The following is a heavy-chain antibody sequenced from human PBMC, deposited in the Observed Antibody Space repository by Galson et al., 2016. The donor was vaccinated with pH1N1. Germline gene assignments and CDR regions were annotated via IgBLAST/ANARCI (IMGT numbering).Heavy chain of an antibody. D-gene: IGHD3-16*01. V-gene: IGHV4-38-2*01. J-gene: IGHJ4*02. CDR3: AKVSFRGASDFYDH. Sequence: SETLSLTCDVSGFSISSGYYWGWIRQSPGKGLEWIGNIYHNNGPAYYDPSLRDRVTMPVDTSKNQFTLKLSSVTAADTAMYYCAKVSFRGASDFYDHWGRGILVIVSS. CDR2: IYHNNGPA. CDR1: GFSISSGYY.